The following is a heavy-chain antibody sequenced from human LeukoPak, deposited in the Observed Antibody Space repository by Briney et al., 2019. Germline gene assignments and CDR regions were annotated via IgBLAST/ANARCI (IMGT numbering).Heavy chain of an antibody. CDR2: INAGNGNT. Sequence: ASVKVSCKASGYTFSNYAVLWVRQAPGQRLEWMGWINAGNGNTKYSQDFQGRVSITRDTSASTAYMELGSLRSEDMAVYYCARGRWTSHTVGYYFDHWGQGTLVTVSS. D-gene: IGHD2-8*02. CDR1: GYTFSNYA. J-gene: IGHJ4*02. V-gene: IGHV1-3*03. CDR3: ARGRWTSHTVGYYFDH.